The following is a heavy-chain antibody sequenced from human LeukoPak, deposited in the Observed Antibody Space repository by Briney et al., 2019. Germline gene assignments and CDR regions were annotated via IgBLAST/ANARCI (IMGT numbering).Heavy chain of an antibody. Sequence: GGSLRLSCAASGFTFSSYAMSWVSQAPGKGLEWVSAISGGADLIYYADSVKGRFIISRDNSRNTLSLQMNSLRAEDTAVYYCAKATGDGGPFHYWGQGTLVTVSS. CDR3: AKATGDGGPFHY. CDR1: GFTFSSYA. CDR2: ISGGADLI. V-gene: IGHV3-23*01. D-gene: IGHD7-27*01. J-gene: IGHJ4*02.